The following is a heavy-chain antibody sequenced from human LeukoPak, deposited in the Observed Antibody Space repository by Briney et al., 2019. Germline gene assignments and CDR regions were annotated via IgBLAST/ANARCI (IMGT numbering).Heavy chain of an antibody. V-gene: IGHV4-59*08. J-gene: IGHJ4*02. D-gene: IGHD3-22*01. CDR1: GGSFSGYY. CDR2: IYYSGST. CDR3: ARLTYYYDSSGYYYFDY. Sequence: KPSETLSLTCAVYGGSFSGYYWSWIRQPPGKGLEWIGYIYYSGSTNYNPSLKGRVTISVDTSKNQFSLKLSSVTAADTAVYYCARLTYYYDSSGYYYFDYWGQGTLVTVSS.